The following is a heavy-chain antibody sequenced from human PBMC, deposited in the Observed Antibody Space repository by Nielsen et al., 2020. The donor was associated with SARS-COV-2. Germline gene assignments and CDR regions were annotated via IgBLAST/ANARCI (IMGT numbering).Heavy chain of an antibody. CDR1: GFTFSTQT. V-gene: IGHV3-21*01. CDR2: ISSSSRYI. Sequence: GESLKISCAASGFTFSTQTINWVRQAPGKGLEWVSSISSSSRYIYYADSVKGRFTVSRDNARDSLSLQMNSLGVEDTAVYYCARDRHYTIPFDYWGQGALVTVSA. D-gene: IGHD4-11*01. J-gene: IGHJ4*02. CDR3: ARDRHYTIPFDY.